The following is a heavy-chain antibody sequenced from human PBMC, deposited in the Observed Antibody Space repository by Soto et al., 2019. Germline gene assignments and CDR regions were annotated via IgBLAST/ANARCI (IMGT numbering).Heavy chain of an antibody. CDR1: GGSISSGGYY. D-gene: IGHD5-18*01. J-gene: IGHJ5*02. Sequence: PSETLSLTCTVSGGSISSGGYYWSWIRQHPGKGLEWIGNIYYSGSTYYNPSLKSRVTISVDTSKNQFSLKLSSVTAADTAVYYCARVRGDVDTAMGHFDPWGQGTLVTVSS. V-gene: IGHV4-31*03. CDR3: ARVRGDVDTAMGHFDP. CDR2: IYYSGST.